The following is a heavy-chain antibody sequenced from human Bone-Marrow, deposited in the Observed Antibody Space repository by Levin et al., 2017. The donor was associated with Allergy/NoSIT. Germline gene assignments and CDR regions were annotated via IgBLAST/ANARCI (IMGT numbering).Heavy chain of an antibody. J-gene: IGHJ6*02. CDR1: GFTFSNCG. V-gene: IGHV3-33*01. CDR3: ARDGRDQWLIYGMDV. D-gene: IGHD5-12*01. Sequence: GGSLRLSCSPSGFTFSNCGLHWVRQAPGRGLEWLAVIRHDGSNRYYADPVKGRFTISRDNSKNTLYLQMNSLRVEDTAVYYCARDGRDQWLIYGMDVWGQGTTVTVSS. CDR2: IRHDGSNR.